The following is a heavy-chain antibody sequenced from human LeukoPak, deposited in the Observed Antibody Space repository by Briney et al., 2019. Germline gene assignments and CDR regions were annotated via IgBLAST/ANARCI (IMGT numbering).Heavy chain of an antibody. CDR3: AKVRGSYDSSGYYPPYYFDY. J-gene: IGHJ4*02. CDR2: ISCSGGST. Sequence: GGSLRLSCAASGFTFSSYAMSWVRQAPGKGLEWVSAISCSGGSTYYADSVKGRFTISRDNSKNTLYLQMNSLRAEDTAVYYCAKVRGSYDSSGYYPPYYFDYWGQGTLVTVSS. CDR1: GFTFSSYA. D-gene: IGHD3-22*01. V-gene: IGHV3-23*01.